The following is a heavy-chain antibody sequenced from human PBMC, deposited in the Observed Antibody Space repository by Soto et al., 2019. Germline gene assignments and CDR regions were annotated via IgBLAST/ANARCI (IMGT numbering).Heavy chain of an antibody. V-gene: IGHV5-51*01. CDR3: ARLSHKLGTPTAHIHFHS. Sequence: PGESLKISYKHSGFNFPTFWIGWVRQMPGKGLEWMGIIYPGDSDTRYSPSFQGQVTISADKSISTAYLQWSSLKASDTAMYYCARLSHKLGTPTAHIHFHSRGHGTPVT. D-gene: IGHD1-1*01. J-gene: IGHJ4*01. CDR2: IYPGDSDT. CDR1: GFNFPTFW.